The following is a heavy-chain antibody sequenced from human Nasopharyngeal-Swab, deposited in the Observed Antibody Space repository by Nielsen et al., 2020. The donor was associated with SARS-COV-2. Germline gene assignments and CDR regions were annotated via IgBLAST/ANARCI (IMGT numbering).Heavy chain of an antibody. V-gene: IGHV1-8*01. D-gene: IGHD2-2*01. CDR2: MNPNSGNT. CDR3: ARGGPDIVVVPAEAFDI. Sequence: ASVKVSCKASRYTFTSYDINWLRQATGQGLEWMGWMNPNSGNTGYAQKFQGRVTMTRNTSISTAYMELSSLRSEDTAVYYCARGGPDIVVVPAEAFDIWGQGTMVTVSS. J-gene: IGHJ3*02. CDR1: RYTFTSYD.